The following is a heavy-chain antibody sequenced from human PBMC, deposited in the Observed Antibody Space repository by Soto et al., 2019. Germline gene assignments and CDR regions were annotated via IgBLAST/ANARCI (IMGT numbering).Heavy chain of an antibody. J-gene: IGHJ6*02. CDR1: GYSFTTYW. CDR3: ATPAKYCTVGRCLGDYYFYGMDI. CDR2: IDPSYSYT. Sequence: EVKLVQSGAELKKPGESLRISCKGSGYSFTTYWISWVRQVPGKGLEWMGRIDPSYSYTNYSPSFKGHVTFSVDTSTSTAYLQWTSLKAADTAIYYCATPAKYCTVGRCLGDYYFYGMDIWGQGTTVTVSS. V-gene: IGHV5-10-1*03. D-gene: IGHD3-16*01.